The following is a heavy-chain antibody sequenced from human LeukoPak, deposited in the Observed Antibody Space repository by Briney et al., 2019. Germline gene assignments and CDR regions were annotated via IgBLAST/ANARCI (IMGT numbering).Heavy chain of an antibody. J-gene: IGHJ4*02. Sequence: GGSLRLSCAASGFTFSSYAMSWVRQAPGKGLEWVSAISGSGGSTYYADSVKGPFTISRDNSKNTLYLQMNSLRAEDTAVYYCARDPVSSGWYLKYYFDYWGQGTLVTVSS. V-gene: IGHV3-23*01. CDR1: GFTFSSYA. D-gene: IGHD6-19*01. CDR3: ARDPVSSGWYLKYYFDY. CDR2: ISGSGGST.